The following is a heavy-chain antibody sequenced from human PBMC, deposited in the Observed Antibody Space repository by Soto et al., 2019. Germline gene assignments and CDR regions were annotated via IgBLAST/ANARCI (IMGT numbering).Heavy chain of an antibody. V-gene: IGHV3-49*04. CDR2: IRSKAYGGTT. CDR1: GFTFGDYA. D-gene: IGHD3-16*01. CDR3: TRVGDLYYYGMDV. Sequence: GGSLRLSCTASGFTFGDYAMSWVRQAPGKGLEWVGFIRSKAYGGTTEYAASVKGRFTISRDDSKSIAYLQMNSLKTEDTAVYYCTRVGDLYYYGMDVWGQGTTVTVSS. J-gene: IGHJ6*02.